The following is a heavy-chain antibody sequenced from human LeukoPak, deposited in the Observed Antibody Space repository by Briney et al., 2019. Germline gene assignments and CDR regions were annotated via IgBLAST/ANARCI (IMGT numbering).Heavy chain of an antibody. CDR1: GGSFSGYY. CDR2: INHSGST. J-gene: IGHJ4*02. V-gene: IGHV4-34*01. D-gene: IGHD2-21*02. CDR3: ASSIGCGGDCPLAIDY. Sequence: SETLSLTCAVYGGSFSGYYWSWIRQPPGKGLEWIGEINHSGSTNYNPSLKSRVTISVDTSKNQFSLKLSSVTAADTAVYYCASSIGCGGDCPLAIDYWGQGTLVTVSS.